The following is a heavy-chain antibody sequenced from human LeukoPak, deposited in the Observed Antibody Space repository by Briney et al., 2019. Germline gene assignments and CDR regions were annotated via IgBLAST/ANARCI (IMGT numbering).Heavy chain of an antibody. D-gene: IGHD3-10*01. CDR1: GGSISSYY. J-gene: IGHJ3*02. CDR3: ARDLWFEGLLDAFDI. Sequence: SETLSLTCTVSGGSISSYYWNWIRQPPGKGLEWIGYIYYSGSTNYNPSLKSRVTISVDTSNNQFSLRLTSVTTADTAVYFCARDLWFEGLLDAFDIWGQGTMVTVSS. V-gene: IGHV4-59*01. CDR2: IYYSGST.